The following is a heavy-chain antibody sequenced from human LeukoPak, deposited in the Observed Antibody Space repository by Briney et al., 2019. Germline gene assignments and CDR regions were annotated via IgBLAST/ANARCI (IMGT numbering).Heavy chain of an antibody. CDR2: IIPIFGTA. V-gene: IGHV1-69*01. D-gene: IGHD6-13*01. CDR3: ASNAGIAAADMGTAFDI. Sequence: SVKVSCKASGGTFSSYAISWVRQAPGQGLEWMGGIIPIFGTANYAQKFQGRVTITADESTSTAYMELSSLRSEDTAVYYCASNAGIAAADMGTAFDIWGQGTMVTVSS. J-gene: IGHJ3*02. CDR1: GGTFSSYA.